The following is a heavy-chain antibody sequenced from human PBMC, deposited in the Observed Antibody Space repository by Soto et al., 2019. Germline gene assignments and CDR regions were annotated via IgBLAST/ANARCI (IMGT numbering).Heavy chain of an antibody. D-gene: IGHD6-19*01. V-gene: IGHV4-59*01. J-gene: IGHJ4*02. CDR1: GGSISSYY. CDR2: IYYSGST. Sequence: SETLSLSCTVSGGSISSYYWSWIRQPPGKGLEWIGYIYYSGSTNYNPSLKSRVTISVDTSKNQFSLKLSSVTAADTAVYYCARERSSGFCDYWGQGILVTVSS. CDR3: ARERSSGFCDY.